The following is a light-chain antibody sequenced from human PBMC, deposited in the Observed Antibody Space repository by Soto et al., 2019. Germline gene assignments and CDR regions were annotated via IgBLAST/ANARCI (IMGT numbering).Light chain of an antibody. CDR2: NNN. CDR3: ATWDDSLNARGV. CDR1: RSNIGNNA. J-gene: IGLJ3*02. Sequence: QSVLTQTPSASGTPGQTVTISCSGSRSNIGNNAVSWYQQFPGTAPKLLIYNNNQRPSGVPDRFSGSKSGTSASLAISGLQSEDEADDYCATWDDSLNARGVFGGGTQLTVL. V-gene: IGLV1-44*01.